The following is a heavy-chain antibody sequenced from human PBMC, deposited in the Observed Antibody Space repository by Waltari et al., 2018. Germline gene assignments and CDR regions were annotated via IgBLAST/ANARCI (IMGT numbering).Heavy chain of an antibody. V-gene: IGHV3-30-3*01. J-gene: IGHJ4*02. Sequence: QVQLVESGGGVVQPGRSLRLSCAASGFTFSASAMHWVRQAPGKGLEWVAIISYDGNNKYYADSVKGRFTISRDDSKNTLYLQMNSLRAEDTAVYYCARVYGSGWYYFDYWGQGTLVTVSS. CDR1: GFTFSASA. CDR2: ISYDGNNK. D-gene: IGHD6-19*01. CDR3: ARVYGSGWYYFDY.